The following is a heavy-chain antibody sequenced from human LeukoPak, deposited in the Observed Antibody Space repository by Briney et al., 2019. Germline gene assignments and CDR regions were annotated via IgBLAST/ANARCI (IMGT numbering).Heavy chain of an antibody. V-gene: IGHV4-34*01. Sequence: SETLSLTCAVYGGSFSGYYWSWIRQPPGKGLEWIGEINHSGSTNYNPSLKSRVTISLDTSKNQFSLKLSSVTAADTAVYYCARGGGSSHDYWGQGTLVTVSS. D-gene: IGHD1-26*01. J-gene: IGHJ4*02. CDR1: GGSFSGYY. CDR3: ARGGGSSHDY. CDR2: INHSGST.